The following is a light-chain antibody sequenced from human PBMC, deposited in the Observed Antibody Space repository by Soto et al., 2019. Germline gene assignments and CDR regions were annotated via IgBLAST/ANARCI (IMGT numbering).Light chain of an antibody. Sequence: QSVLTQPPSVSGAPGQRVTISCTGSSSNIGADYDVHWYQHLPGKAPKLLIYGNSNRPSGVPERFSGSKSGTSASLAVTGLQAEDEADYYCQSYDSSLSVVVFRAGTKLTVL. J-gene: IGLJ2*01. V-gene: IGLV1-40*01. CDR1: SSNIGADYD. CDR2: GNS. CDR3: QSYDSSLSVVV.